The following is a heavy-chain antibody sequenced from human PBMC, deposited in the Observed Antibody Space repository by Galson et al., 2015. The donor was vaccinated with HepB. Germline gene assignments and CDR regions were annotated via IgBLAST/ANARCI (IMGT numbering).Heavy chain of an antibody. CDR2: ISSNGGST. D-gene: IGHD3-16*01. V-gene: IGHV3-64D*06. CDR3: VKDSRGRAADVFPV. CDR1: GFTFSSYA. Sequence: SLRLSCAASGFTFSSYAMHWVRQAPGKGLEYVAAISSNGGSTYHADSVKGRFTITRDNSKNTLYLQMSSLRTEDTAVYYCVKDSRGRAADVFPVWGQGTMVTVSS. J-gene: IGHJ3*01.